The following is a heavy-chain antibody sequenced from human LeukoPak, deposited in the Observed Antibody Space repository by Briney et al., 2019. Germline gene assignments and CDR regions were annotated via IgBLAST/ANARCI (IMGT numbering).Heavy chain of an antibody. V-gene: IGHV3-21*01. Sequence: GGSLRLSCAASGFTFSSYSMNWVRQAPGKGLEWVSSISSSSSYIYYADSVKGRFTISRDNAKNSLYLQMNSLRAEDTAVYYCARSIAAAGTLIQHRGQGTLVTVSS. CDR2: ISSSSSYI. CDR1: GFTFSSYS. J-gene: IGHJ1*01. CDR3: ARSIAAAGTLIQH. D-gene: IGHD6-13*01.